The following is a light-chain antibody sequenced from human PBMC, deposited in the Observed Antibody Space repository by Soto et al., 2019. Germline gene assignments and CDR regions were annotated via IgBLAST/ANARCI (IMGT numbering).Light chain of an antibody. V-gene: IGLV2-14*03. J-gene: IGLJ1*01. CDR2: DVV. CDR3: TSYASGNTLYV. Sequence: QSALTQPASVSGSPGQSITISCTGTSADIGRFNDVSWYQQHPGKVPKLIIYDVVNRPSGISNHFSGSKSGNTASLTISGLQAEDEADYFCTSYASGNTLYVFGTGTKLTVL. CDR1: SADIGRFND.